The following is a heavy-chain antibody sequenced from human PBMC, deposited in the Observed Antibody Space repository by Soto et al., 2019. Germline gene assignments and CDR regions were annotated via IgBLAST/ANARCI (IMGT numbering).Heavy chain of an antibody. CDR1: GDSISTVDYF. Sequence: TLSLTCSVSGDSISTVDYFWAWIRQPPGQALEYIGYIYKSTTTYYNPSFESRVAISLDTSKSQFSLTVTSVTAADTAVYFCARGRYCLTGRCFPNWFDSWGQGTLVTVSS. J-gene: IGHJ5*01. CDR3: ARGRYCLTGRCFPNWFDS. V-gene: IGHV4-30-4*01. D-gene: IGHD2-15*01. CDR2: IYKSTTT.